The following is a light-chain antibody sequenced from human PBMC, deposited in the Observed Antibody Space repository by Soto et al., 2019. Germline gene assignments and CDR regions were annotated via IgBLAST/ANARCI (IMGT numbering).Light chain of an antibody. CDR1: QSINNRY. J-gene: IGKJ3*01. CDR2: AAS. Sequence: EIVLTQSPGTLSLSPGERATLSCRVSQSINNRYLAWYQQKPGQAPRLLIYAASSRATGIPDRFSGSGSGTDFSLTSSRLEPEDFAVYSCHQFGSSPGFTFGPGTKVDIK. CDR3: HQFGSSPGFT. V-gene: IGKV3-20*01.